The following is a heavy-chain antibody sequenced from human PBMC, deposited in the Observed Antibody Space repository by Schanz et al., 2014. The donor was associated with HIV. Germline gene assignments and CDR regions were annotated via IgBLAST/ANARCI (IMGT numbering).Heavy chain of an antibody. CDR1: GFTVSSNY. V-gene: IGHV3-30*18. CDR2: ISYDGSNK. D-gene: IGHD6-19*01. CDR3: AKGLRQWLVLGVSDY. Sequence: VQLVESGGGLIQPGGSLRLSCAASGFTVSSNYMSWVRQAPGKGLEWVAVISYDGSNKYYADSLKGRFTIARDNSKNTLYLQMNSLRAEDTAVYYCAKGLRQWLVLGVSDYWGQGTLVTVSS. J-gene: IGHJ4*02.